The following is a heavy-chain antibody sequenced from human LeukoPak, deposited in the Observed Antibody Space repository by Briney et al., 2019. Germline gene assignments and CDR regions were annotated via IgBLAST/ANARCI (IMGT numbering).Heavy chain of an antibody. CDR1: GFTFSNAW. Sequence: GGSLRLSCAASGFTFSNAWMSWVRQAPGKGLEWVGRIKSKTDGGTTDYAAPVKGRFTISRDDSKNTLYLQTNSLKTEDTAVYYCTTWLYYYDSSGYYGKYYFDYWGQGTLVTVSS. CDR3: TTWLYYYDSSGYYGKYYFDY. D-gene: IGHD3-22*01. V-gene: IGHV3-15*01. CDR2: IKSKTDGGTT. J-gene: IGHJ4*02.